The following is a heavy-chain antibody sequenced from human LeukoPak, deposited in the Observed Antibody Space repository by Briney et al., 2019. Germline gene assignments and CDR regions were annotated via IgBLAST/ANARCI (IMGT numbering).Heavy chain of an antibody. J-gene: IGHJ4*02. CDR1: GFTFSNHA. Sequence: GGSLRLSCAASGFTFSNHAMGWVRQAPGKGLEWVSTIGGSGSKTFYADSVKGRFTISRDNSKNTLYLQMNSLRAEDSAVYYCAKGGRFSSGWAYDYWGQGMLVTVSS. D-gene: IGHD6-19*01. CDR3: AKGGRFSSGWAYDY. CDR2: IGGSGSKT. V-gene: IGHV3-23*01.